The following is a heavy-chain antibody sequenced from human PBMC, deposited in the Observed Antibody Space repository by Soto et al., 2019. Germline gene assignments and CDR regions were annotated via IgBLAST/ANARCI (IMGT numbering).Heavy chain of an antibody. CDR1: GYTLTELS. V-gene: IGHV1-24*01. Sequence: DSVKVSCKVSGYTLTELSMHWVRQAPGKGLEWTGGFDPEDGETIYAQKFQGRVTMTEDTSTETAYMELSSLRSEDTAVYYCAARLSRSYYYGMDVWGQGTTVTVSS. CDR2: FDPEDGET. J-gene: IGHJ6*02. CDR3: AARLSRSYYYGMDV.